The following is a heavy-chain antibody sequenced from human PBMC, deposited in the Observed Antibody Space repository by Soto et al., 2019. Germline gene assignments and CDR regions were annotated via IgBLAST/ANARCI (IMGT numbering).Heavy chain of an antibody. D-gene: IGHD2-21*02. Sequence: QVQLVESGGGVVQPGRSLRLSCAASGFTFSSYAMHWVRQAPGKGLEWVAVISYDGSNKYYADSVKGRFTISRDNSKNTXYLQMNSLRAEDTAVYYCARDPVAYCGGDCRTFDYWGQGTLVTVSS. CDR2: ISYDGSNK. V-gene: IGHV3-30-3*01. J-gene: IGHJ4*02. CDR1: GFTFSSYA. CDR3: ARDPVAYCGGDCRTFDY.